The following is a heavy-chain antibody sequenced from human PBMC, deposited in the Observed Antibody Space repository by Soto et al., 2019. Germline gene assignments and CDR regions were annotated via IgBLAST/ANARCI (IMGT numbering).Heavy chain of an antibody. CDR2: IYYSGST. D-gene: IGHD6-13*01. CDR3: ARDRVGYSSSPFYYYYGMDV. Sequence: SETLSLTCTVSGGSISSYYWSWIRQPPGKGLEWIGYIYYSGSTNYNPSLKSRVTISVDTSKNQFSLKLSSVTAADTAVYYCARDRVGYSSSPFYYYYGMDVWGQGTTVTVSS. V-gene: IGHV4-59*01. J-gene: IGHJ6*02. CDR1: GGSISSYY.